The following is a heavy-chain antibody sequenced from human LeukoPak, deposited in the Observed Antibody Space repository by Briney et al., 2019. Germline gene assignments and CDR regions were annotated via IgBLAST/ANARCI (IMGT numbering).Heavy chain of an antibody. Sequence: WIRQPPGKGLEWVGFIRSKVYGGTPEYAASVKGRFTISRDDSKGIAYLQMNSLKTEDTAVYYCTRDQTPYYWGQGTLVTVSS. CDR3: TRDQTPYY. V-gene: IGHV3-49*02. D-gene: IGHD2-15*01. J-gene: IGHJ4*02. CDR2: IRSKVYGGTP.